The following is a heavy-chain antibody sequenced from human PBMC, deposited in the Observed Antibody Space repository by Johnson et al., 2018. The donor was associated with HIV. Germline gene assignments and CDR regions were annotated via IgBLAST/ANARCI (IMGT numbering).Heavy chain of an antibody. J-gene: IGHJ3*02. CDR3: AKDRIMVRGVIGAFDI. D-gene: IGHD3-10*01. V-gene: IGHV3-74*01. CDR1: EFMFSNYW. Sequence: VQLVESGGGLVQPGGSLRLSCAASEFMFSNYWMHWVRQAPGKGLVWVSRINSEGSSTDSADSVKGRFTISRDNAKNTLYLQMNSLRAEDTAVYYCAKDRIMVRGVIGAFDIWGQGTMVTVSS. CDR2: INSEGSST.